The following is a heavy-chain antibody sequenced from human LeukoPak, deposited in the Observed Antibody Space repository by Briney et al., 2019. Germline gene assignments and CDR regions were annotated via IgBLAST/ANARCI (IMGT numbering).Heavy chain of an antibody. Sequence: ASVKVSCKASGYTFTNYGISWVRQAPGEGLEWMGWISTYNGNTTYAEKVQGRVTMTTNTSTSTAYMELGSLRSDDTAVYYCARDLLTYYSDRSGYDRWFDPWGQGTLVTVSS. D-gene: IGHD3-22*01. CDR2: ISTYNGNT. V-gene: IGHV1-18*01. CDR1: GYTFTNYG. J-gene: IGHJ5*02. CDR3: ARDLLTYYSDRSGYDRWFDP.